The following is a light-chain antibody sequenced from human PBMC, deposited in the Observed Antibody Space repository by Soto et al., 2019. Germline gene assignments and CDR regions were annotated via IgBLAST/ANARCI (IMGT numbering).Light chain of an antibody. V-gene: IGLV2-14*03. CDR2: DVI. J-gene: IGLJ2*01. CDR3: SSYTSIIAVV. Sequence: QSVLTQPASVSGSPGQSVTISCTGTNNDIGPYNYVSWYQQHPGKAPKLLINDVIYRPPGVSDRFSGSKSGRTASLTISGLQSDDEADYYCSSYTSIIAVVFGGGTKLTVL. CDR1: NNDIGPYNY.